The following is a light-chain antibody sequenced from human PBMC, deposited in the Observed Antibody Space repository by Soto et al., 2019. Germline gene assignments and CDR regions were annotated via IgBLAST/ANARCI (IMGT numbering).Light chain of an antibody. CDR3: QYWSDYCWT. J-gene: IGKJ1*01. CDR2: NTS. V-gene: IGKV1-5*03. Sequence: DLQLTQSPSTLSTSVGDRVTISCRASQSISSWLAWYQQKPGKAPKLLIYNTSNLESGVPPRFGGSGSGTEFTLTISILQPDDFATYYCQYWSDYCWTFGQGTKVEIK. CDR1: QSISSW.